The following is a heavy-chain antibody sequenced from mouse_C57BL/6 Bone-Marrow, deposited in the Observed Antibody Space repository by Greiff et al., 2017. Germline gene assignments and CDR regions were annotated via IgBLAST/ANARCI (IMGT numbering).Heavy chain of an antibody. CDR2: IDPENGDT. D-gene: IGHD1-2*01. CDR1: GFNIKDDY. V-gene: IGHV14-4*01. CDR3: TSHFYVLDY. Sequence: VQLQQSGAELVRPGASVKLSCTASGFNIKDDYMHWVKQRPEQGLEWIGWIDPENGDTEYASKFQGKATITADTSSNTAYLQLRSLTSEDTAVYYCTSHFYVLDYWGQGTTLTVSS. J-gene: IGHJ2*01.